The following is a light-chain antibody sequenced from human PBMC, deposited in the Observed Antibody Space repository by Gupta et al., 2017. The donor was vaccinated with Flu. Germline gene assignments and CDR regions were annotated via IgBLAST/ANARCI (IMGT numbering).Light chain of an antibody. J-gene: IGKJ1*01. CDR2: GAS. Sequence: VTLSLSPGERATLSCRSSHSVTSDHLAWYQQKPGQAPRLLIYGASRKAPDSPDRFSGSGSGTDFTLNISRVEPEDFAVDFCQQYGNSPWTFGQETKVDFK. CDR3: QQYGNSPWT. V-gene: IGKV3-20*01. CDR1: HSVTSDH.